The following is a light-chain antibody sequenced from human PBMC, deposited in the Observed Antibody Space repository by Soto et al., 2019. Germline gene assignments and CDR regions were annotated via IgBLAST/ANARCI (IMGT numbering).Light chain of an antibody. Sequence: ELVMTQSPATLSVSPGERATLSCRASQSVSSDLAWYQQKPGQAPRLLMYGASARAAGIPARFSGSWSGTESTLTINSLQSEDSAVYYCQHYQNWHTFGGGTKVDIK. CDR2: GAS. V-gene: IGKV3-15*01. CDR1: QSVSSD. J-gene: IGKJ4*01. CDR3: QHYQNWHT.